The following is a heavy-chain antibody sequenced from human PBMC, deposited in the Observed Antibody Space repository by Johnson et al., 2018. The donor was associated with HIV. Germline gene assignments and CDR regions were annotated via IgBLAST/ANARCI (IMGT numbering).Heavy chain of an antibody. CDR2: IWYDGSNK. CDR3: AKDRGLLDAFDI. V-gene: IGHV3-33*06. Sequence: VQLVESGGGVVQPGRSLRLSCAASGFTFRSYGMHWVRQAPGKGLEWVAVIWYDGSNKYYADSVKGRFTISRDNSKNTLYLQMNSLRAEDTAVYYCAKDRGLLDAFDIWGQGTMVTVSS. J-gene: IGHJ3*02. CDR1: GFTFRSYG.